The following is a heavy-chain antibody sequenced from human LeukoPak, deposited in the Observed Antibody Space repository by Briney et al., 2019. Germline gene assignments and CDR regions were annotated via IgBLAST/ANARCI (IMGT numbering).Heavy chain of an antibody. CDR1: GGSISSYY. Sequence: SETLSLTCTVSGGSISSYYWSWIRLPPGEGLEWIGDIYYSGSTKYNPSLKSRVTISVDTSNNQFSLKLSSVTAADTAIYYCARVGSGTNWFDPWGQGTLVTVSS. J-gene: IGHJ5*02. D-gene: IGHD3-10*01. V-gene: IGHV4-59*01. CDR3: ARVGSGTNWFDP. CDR2: IYYSGST.